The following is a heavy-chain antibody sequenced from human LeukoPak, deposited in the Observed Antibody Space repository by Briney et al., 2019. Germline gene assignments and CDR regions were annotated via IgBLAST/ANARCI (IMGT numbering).Heavy chain of an antibody. J-gene: IGHJ4*02. V-gene: IGHV3-33*01. CDR1: GFTFSSYG. CDR3: ARSGGLQKFDY. D-gene: IGHD4-11*01. CDR2: IWYDGNTK. Sequence: TGGSLRLSCAASGFTFSSYGMHWVRQAPGKGLEWVAVIWYDGNTKYYADSVKGRFIISRDTSKNTLYLQMNSLRAEDTAVYYCARSGGLQKFDYWGQGTLVTVSS.